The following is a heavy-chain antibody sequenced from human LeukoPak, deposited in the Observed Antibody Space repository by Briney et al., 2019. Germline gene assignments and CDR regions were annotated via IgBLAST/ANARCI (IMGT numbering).Heavy chain of an antibody. CDR3: ARQTVSYYDSSGYYYSSFDY. CDR2: MNPNSGNT. V-gene: IGHV1-8*01. CDR1: GYTFTSYD. Sequence: GASVKVSCKASGYTFTSYDINWVRQATGQGLEWMGWMNPNSGNTGYAQKFQGRVTMTRNTSISTAYMELSSLRSEDTAVYYCARQTVSYYDSSGYYYSSFDYWGQGTLVTVSS. D-gene: IGHD3-22*01. J-gene: IGHJ4*02.